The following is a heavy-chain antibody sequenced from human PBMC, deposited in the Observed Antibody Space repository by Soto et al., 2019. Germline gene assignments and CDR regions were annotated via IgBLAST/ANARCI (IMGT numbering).Heavy chain of an antibody. CDR3: ARDDAPGSTSWGQLGHNWFDP. CDR2: IIPIFGTA. V-gene: IGHV1-69*05. D-gene: IGHD2-2*01. Sequence: SVKVSCKASGGTYRSYAISWVRQAPGQGLEWMGGIIPIFGTANYTQKFQGRVTITRDTSASTAYMELSSLRSEDTAVYYCARDDAPGSTSWGQLGHNWFDPWGQGTLVTVSS. CDR1: GGTYRSYA. J-gene: IGHJ5*02.